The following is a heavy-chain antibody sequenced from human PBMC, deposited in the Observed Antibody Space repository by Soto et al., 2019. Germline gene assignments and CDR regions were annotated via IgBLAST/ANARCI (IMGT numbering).Heavy chain of an antibody. V-gene: IGHV3-33*01. CDR1: GFTFGSYG. CDR3: ARASPPDY. Sequence: QVQLVESGGGVVQPGRSLRLSCVASGFTFGSYGMHWVRQAPGKGLEWVAVIWYDGSNQNYVDSVKGRFTISRDNSKNTVDLQMNSLRAEDTALYYCARASPPDYWGQGTLVTVSS. J-gene: IGHJ4*02. CDR2: IWYDGSNQ.